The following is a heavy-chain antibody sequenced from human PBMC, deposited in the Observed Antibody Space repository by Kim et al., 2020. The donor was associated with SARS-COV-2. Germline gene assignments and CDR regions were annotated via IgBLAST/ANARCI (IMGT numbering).Heavy chain of an antibody. Sequence: GGSLRLSCAASGFTFSNAWMSWVRQAPGKGLEWVGRIKSKTDGGTTDYAAPVKGRFTISRDDSKNTLYLQMNSLKTEDTAVYYCTTDQGRPGIQLWLRYYYYGMDVWGQGTTVTVSS. CDR2: IKSKTDGGTT. J-gene: IGHJ6*02. D-gene: IGHD5-18*01. V-gene: IGHV3-15*01. CDR1: GFTFSNAW. CDR3: TTDQGRPGIQLWLRYYYYGMDV.